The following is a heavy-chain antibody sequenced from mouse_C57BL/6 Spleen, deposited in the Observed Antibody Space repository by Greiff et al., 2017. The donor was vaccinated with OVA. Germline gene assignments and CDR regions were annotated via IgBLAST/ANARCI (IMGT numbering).Heavy chain of an antibody. Sequence: QVQLKESGAELVRPGASVTLSCKASGYTFTDYEMHWVKQTPVHGLEWIGAIDPETGGTAYNQKFKGKAILTADKSSSTAYMGLRSLTSEDSAVYYCTRGLLGWAYWGQGTLVTVSA. CDR1: GYTFTDYE. V-gene: IGHV1-15*01. D-gene: IGHD2-3*01. CDR2: IDPETGGT. J-gene: IGHJ3*01. CDR3: TRGLLGWAY.